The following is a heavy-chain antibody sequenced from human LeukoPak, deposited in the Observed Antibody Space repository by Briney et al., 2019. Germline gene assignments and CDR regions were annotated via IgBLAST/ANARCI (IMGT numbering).Heavy chain of an antibody. CDR2: INPKSGGT. J-gene: IGHJ4*02. CDR1: GYSFTDHY. CDR3: ARNRGDFWSGYWSKFDY. V-gene: IGHV1-2*02. D-gene: IGHD3-3*01. Sequence: GASVTVSCKASGYSFTDHYMHWVRQAPGQGLEWMGWINPKSGGTNYAQKFQGRVTMTRDTSISTAYMELSRLRSDDTAVYYCARNRGDFWSGYWSKFDYWGQGTLVTVSS.